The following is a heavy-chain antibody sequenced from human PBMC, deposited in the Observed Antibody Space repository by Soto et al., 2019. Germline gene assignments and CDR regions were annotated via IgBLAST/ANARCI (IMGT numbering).Heavy chain of an antibody. V-gene: IGHV4-59*01. J-gene: IGHJ6*02. CDR1: CGSISSYY. CDR2: IYYSGST. CDR3: AREAGLDWLVDV. D-gene: IGHD3-9*01. Sequence: SETLSLTCTVSCGSISSYYWSWIRQPPGKGLEWIGYIYYSGSTNYNPSLKSRVTISVDTSKNQFSLKLSSVTAADTAVYYCAREAGLDWLVDVWGQGTTVTVSS.